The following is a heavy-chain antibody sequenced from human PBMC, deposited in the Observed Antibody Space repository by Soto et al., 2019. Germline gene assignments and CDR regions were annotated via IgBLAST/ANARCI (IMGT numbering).Heavy chain of an antibody. D-gene: IGHD4-17*01. CDR3: ARPLDYGDYGPEYFQH. V-gene: IGHV3-48*01. J-gene: IGHJ1*01. CDR2: IGSSGSSI. CDR1: GFTFSKNS. Sequence: GGSLRLSCAASGFTFSKNSMNWVRQAPGKGPEWVSYIGSSGSSIYYADSVKGRFIISRDNAKNSLYLQMNSLRAEDTAVYYCARPLDYGDYGPEYFQHWGQGTLVTVSS.